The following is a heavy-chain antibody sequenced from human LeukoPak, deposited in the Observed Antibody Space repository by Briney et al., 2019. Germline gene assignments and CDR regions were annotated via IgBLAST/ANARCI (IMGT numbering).Heavy chain of an antibody. J-gene: IGHJ1*01. CDR1: GFTFSSYS. V-gene: IGHV3-48*01. Sequence: PGGSLSLTCAASGFTFSSYSMNWVRQAPGKRLEWVSYISASGSNIYYLDAVKGRFTVPRDNAMSSLFLQMDRPRAEDTAIYYCVSVKVTYFELWGQDTGVSVSS. D-gene: IGHD4-11*01. CDR3: VSVKVTYFEL. CDR2: ISASGSNI.